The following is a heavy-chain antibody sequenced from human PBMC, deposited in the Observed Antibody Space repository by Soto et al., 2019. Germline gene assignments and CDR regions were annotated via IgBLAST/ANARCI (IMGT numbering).Heavy chain of an antibody. V-gene: IGHV3-7*01. D-gene: IGHD3-3*01. J-gene: IGHJ4*02. CDR2: INRAGSEK. Sequence: EVHLVESGGGLVQPGGSLRISCAASGFTFGKYWMAWVRQAPGKGLEWLANINRAGSEKYYVDSVKGRFTISRDNAKNSLFLQMRSLRVEDTAVYYCARHDDRDANYWGQGTLVTVSS. CDR1: GFTFGKYW. CDR3: ARHDDRDANY.